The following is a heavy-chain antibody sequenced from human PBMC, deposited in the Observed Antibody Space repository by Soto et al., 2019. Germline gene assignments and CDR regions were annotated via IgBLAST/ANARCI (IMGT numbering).Heavy chain of an antibody. V-gene: IGHV1-2*04. D-gene: IGHD3-10*01. Sequence: GASVKVSCKASGYTFTGYYMHWVRQAPGQGLEWMGWINPNSGGTNYAQKFQGWVTMTRDTSISTAYMELSRLRSDDTAVYYCARAMLAYGSGIGPNFYSWFDPWGQGTLVTVSS. CDR3: ARAMLAYGSGIGPNFYSWFDP. CDR2: INPNSGGT. J-gene: IGHJ5*02. CDR1: GYTFTGYY.